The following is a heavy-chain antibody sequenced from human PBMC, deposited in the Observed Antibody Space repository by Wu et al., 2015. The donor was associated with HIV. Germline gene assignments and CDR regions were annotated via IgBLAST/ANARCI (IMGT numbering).Heavy chain of an antibody. CDR3: ARTVNGEDYLDY. D-gene: IGHD7-27*01. CDR2: ISANNGDT. Sequence: QVHLVQSGVEVKKPGASVKVSCKASGYSFTHYGIAWVRQAPGQGLEWMGWISANNGDTSYAQKFQGRVTVTTDTSTTTAYMELRSLRSDDTAIYYCARTVNGEDYLDYWGRGTLLTVSS. CDR1: GYSFTHYG. V-gene: IGHV1-18*01. J-gene: IGHJ4*02.